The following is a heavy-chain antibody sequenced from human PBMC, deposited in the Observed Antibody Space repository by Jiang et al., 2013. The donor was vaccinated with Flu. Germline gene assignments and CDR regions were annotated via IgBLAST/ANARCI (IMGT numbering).Heavy chain of an antibody. J-gene: IGHJ4*02. Sequence: VQLLESGGGVVQPGRSLRLSCAASGFTFSSYGMHWVRQAPGKGLEWVAVISYDGSNKYYADSVKGRFTISRDNSKNTLYLQMNSLRAEDTAVYYCAKDLPPGVMVYAVLDYWGQGTLVTVSS. CDR3: AKDLPPGVMVYAVLDY. CDR1: GFTFSSYG. D-gene: IGHD2-8*01. CDR2: ISYDGSNK. V-gene: IGHV3-30*18.